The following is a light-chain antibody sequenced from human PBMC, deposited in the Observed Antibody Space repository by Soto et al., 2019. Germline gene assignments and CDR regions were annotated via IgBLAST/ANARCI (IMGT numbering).Light chain of an antibody. J-gene: IGLJ1*01. CDR1: SSDVGAYDY. Sequence: QSVLTQPASGSGSPGQSIAISCTGTSSDVGAYDYVSWYQQHPGKAPKLMIYDVSNRPSGVSNRFSGSKSGNTASLTISGLQAEDEADYYCSSYTSSSTPLYVFGTGTKVTVL. V-gene: IGLV2-14*03. CDR2: DVS. CDR3: SSYTSSSTPLYV.